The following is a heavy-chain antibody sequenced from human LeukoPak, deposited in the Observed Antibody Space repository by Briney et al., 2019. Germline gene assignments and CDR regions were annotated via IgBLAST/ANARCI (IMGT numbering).Heavy chain of an antibody. Sequence: GGSLRLSCAASGFTFSDYYMTWIRQAPGKGLEWVSYISGSGTTIYYADSVKGRFTVSRDNAKNSLFLQMNSLRSEDTAVYYCARHLFTFGGVIVRDAFDIWGQGTMVTVSS. D-gene: IGHD3-16*02. V-gene: IGHV3-11*01. J-gene: IGHJ3*02. CDR3: ARHLFTFGGVIVRDAFDI. CDR2: ISGSGTTI. CDR1: GFTFSDYY.